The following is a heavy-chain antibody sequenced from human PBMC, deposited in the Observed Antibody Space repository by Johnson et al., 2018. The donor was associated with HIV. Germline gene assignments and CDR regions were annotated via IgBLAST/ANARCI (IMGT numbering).Heavy chain of an antibody. CDR3: AKDLEHILTYAFDV. CDR1: GFTFSNYA. V-gene: IGHV3-23*04. CDR2: ISDSGGST. Sequence: VQLVESGGGLVQPGGSLRLSCAASGFTFSNYAMSWVRQAPGQGLVWVSAISDSGGSTNYADSVKGRFTISRDNSKNTLYLQMNSLRAEDTAVYYCAKDLEHILTYAFDVWGQGTMVTVSS. J-gene: IGHJ3*01. D-gene: IGHD2-21*01.